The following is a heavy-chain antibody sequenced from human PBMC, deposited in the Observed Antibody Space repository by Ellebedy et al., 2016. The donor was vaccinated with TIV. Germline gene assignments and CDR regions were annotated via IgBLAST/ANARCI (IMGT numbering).Heavy chain of an antibody. CDR2: INSDGSST. Sequence: GGSLRLSXAASGFTFSSYWMHWVRQAPGKGLVWVSRINSDGSSTSYADSVKGRFTISRDNAKNTLYLQMNSLRAEDTAVYYCARGGPVGAPTGGWFDPWGQGTLVTVSS. D-gene: IGHD1-26*01. V-gene: IGHV3-74*01. CDR1: GFTFSSYW. J-gene: IGHJ5*02. CDR3: ARGGPVGAPTGGWFDP.